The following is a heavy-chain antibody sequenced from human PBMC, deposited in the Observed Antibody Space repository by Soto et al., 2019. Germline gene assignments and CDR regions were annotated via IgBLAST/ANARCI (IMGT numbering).Heavy chain of an antibody. CDR3: ARNGAIIAAADYGMDV. CDR2: IYTSGST. V-gene: IGHV4-4*07. J-gene: IGHJ6*02. CDR1: GGSISSYY. D-gene: IGHD6-13*01. Sequence: PSETLSLTCTVSGGSISSYYWSWIRQPAGKGLGWIGRIYTSGSTNYNPSLKSRVTMSVDTSKNQFSLKLSSVTAADTAVYYCARNGAIIAAADYGMDVWGQGTTVTVSS.